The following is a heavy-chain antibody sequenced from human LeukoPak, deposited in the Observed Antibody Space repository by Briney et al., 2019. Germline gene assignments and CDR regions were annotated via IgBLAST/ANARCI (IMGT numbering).Heavy chain of an antibody. D-gene: IGHD3-10*01. J-gene: IGHJ4*02. CDR1: GVSINDFY. CDR2: IYYDGST. V-gene: IGHV4-59*01. CDR3: TKVGLSGLFDY. Sequence: SETLSLTCTVSGVSINDFYWTWIRQSPGNGLEWIGYIYYDGSTDYNPSLRSRVTMSIDTSRSQFSLKLNSVTAADTAVYYCTKVGLSGLFDYWGQGALVTVSS.